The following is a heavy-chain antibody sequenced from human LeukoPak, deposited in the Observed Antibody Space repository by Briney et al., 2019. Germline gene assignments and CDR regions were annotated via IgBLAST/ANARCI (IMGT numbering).Heavy chain of an antibody. J-gene: IGHJ3*02. V-gene: IGHV4-34*01. Sequence: SETLSLTCAVDGGSFSGYDWSWIRQPPGKGLEWIGEINHSGITKYNPSLKSRVTISVDTSKNQFSLKLSSVTAADTAVYYCAGSWGLDAFDIWGQGTMVTVSS. CDR2: INHSGIT. D-gene: IGHD3-16*01. CDR3: AGSWGLDAFDI. CDR1: GGSFSGYD.